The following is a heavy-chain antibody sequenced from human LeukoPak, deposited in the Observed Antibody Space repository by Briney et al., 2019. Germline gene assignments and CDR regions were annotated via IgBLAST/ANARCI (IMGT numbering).Heavy chain of an antibody. CDR2: IYYSGST. CDR3: AREAYYYGSGIGLDYYYYYYMDV. Sequence: SETLSLTCTVSGVSISNYWSWIRQPPGKGLEWIGYIYYSGSTNYNPSLKSRVTISVDTSKNQFSLKLSSVTAADTAVYYCAREAYYYGSGIGLDYYYYYYMDVWGKGTTVTVSS. V-gene: IGHV4-59*01. D-gene: IGHD3-10*01. CDR1: GVSISNY. J-gene: IGHJ6*03.